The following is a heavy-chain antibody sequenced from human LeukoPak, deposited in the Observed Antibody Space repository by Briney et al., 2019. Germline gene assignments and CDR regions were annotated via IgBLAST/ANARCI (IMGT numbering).Heavy chain of an antibody. Sequence: PGGSLRLSCAASGFTFTSYWMHWVRQAPGKGLEWVSSISSSSSYIYYADSVKGRFTISRDNAKNSLYLQMNSLRAEDTAVYYCARDSQWLANDYWGQGTLVTVSS. CDR2: ISSSSSYI. V-gene: IGHV3-21*01. J-gene: IGHJ4*02. CDR1: GFTFTSYW. CDR3: ARDSQWLANDY. D-gene: IGHD6-19*01.